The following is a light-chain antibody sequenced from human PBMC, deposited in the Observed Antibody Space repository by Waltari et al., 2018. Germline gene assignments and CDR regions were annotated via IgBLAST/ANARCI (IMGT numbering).Light chain of an antibody. CDR2: KAS. Sequence: DIQMTQSPSTVSASVGDRVTITCRASQSISRWLAWYQQKPGKAPKLLIQKASSLQSGVPSRFSGSGSGTEFTLNSTSLQPDDFATYYCQHYNSFSALFTFGPGTQVDIK. V-gene: IGKV1-5*03. CDR1: QSISRW. CDR3: QHYNSFSALFT. J-gene: IGKJ3*01.